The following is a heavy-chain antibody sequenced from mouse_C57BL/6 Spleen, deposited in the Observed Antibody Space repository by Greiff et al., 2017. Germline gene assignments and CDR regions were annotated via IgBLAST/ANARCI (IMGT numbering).Heavy chain of an antibody. J-gene: IGHJ3*01. CDR3: ERHGNYGYDRAWFAY. D-gene: IGHD2-2*01. CDR2: INPYNGDT. V-gene: IGHV1-37*01. CDR1: GYSFTGYF. Sequence: EVQLQQSGPELVKPGASVKISCKASGYSFTGYFMNWVKQSHGKSLEWIGRINPYNGDTFYNQKFKGKATLTVDKSSSTAHMELLGLTSEGFAVYYGERHGNYGYDRAWFAYWGQGTLVTVSA.